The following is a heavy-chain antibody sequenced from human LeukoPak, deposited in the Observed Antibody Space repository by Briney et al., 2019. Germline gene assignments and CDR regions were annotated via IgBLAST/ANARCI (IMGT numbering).Heavy chain of an antibody. Sequence: PGGSLRFSCAASGFTFSSYAMSWVRQAPGKGLEWVSAISSSGGSTYYADSVKGRFTISRDNSKNTLYLQMNSLGAEDTAVYYCARHYLRSRITMIVVVITPTYWGQGTLVTVPS. CDR1: GFTFSSYA. CDR2: ISSSGGST. D-gene: IGHD3-22*01. V-gene: IGHV3-23*01. CDR3: ARHYLRSRITMIVVVITPTY. J-gene: IGHJ4*02.